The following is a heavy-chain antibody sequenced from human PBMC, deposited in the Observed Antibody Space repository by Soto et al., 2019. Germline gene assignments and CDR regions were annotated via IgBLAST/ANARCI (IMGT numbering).Heavy chain of an antibody. CDR3: AARARPDFYYMDV. CDR2: ISSNGVGT. J-gene: IGHJ6*03. CDR1: GFTLSGYA. Sequence: EVQLAESGGGLAQPGGYLRLSCAASGFTLSGYAMDWVRQAPGKGLEYVSGISSNGVGTYYANSVQGRFTISRDNSKNTVYLQMGSRRPEDMAVYYCAARARPDFYYMDVWGKGTTVTVSS. D-gene: IGHD6-6*01. V-gene: IGHV3-64*01.